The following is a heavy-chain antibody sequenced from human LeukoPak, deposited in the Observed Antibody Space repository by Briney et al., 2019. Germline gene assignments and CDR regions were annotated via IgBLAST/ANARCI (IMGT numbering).Heavy chain of an antibody. D-gene: IGHD3-9*01. Sequence: PGGSLRLSCAASGFTFSSYSMNWVRQAPGKGLEWVSSISSSSSYIYYADSVKGRFTISRDNAKNSLYLQMNSLRAEDTAVYYCARDLRPYYDILTGYYSRYGDYYYYGMDVWGQGTTVTVSS. CDR1: GFTFSSYS. CDR2: ISSSSSYI. V-gene: IGHV3-21*04. J-gene: IGHJ6*02. CDR3: ARDLRPYYDILTGYYSRYGDYYYYGMDV.